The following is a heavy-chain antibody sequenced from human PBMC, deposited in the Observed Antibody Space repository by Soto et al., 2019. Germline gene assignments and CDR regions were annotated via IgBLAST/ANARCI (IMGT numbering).Heavy chain of an antibody. Sequence: GEALRLSXSASGFSLSDYYMSWVRQSPGKGLQQLSYVDGTSSFKDYADSVNGRFTISRDNDQKSLSLQMNSLRPEDTDRYHCGRAARQLYNTNWYDLWGQGTLVTVSA. V-gene: IGHV3-11*06. CDR3: GRAARQLYNTNWYDL. D-gene: IGHD6-6*01. CDR2: VDGTSSFK. CDR1: GFSLSDYY. J-gene: IGHJ5*01.